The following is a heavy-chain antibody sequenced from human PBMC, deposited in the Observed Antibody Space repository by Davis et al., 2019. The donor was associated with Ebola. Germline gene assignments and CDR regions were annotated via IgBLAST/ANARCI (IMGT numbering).Heavy chain of an antibody. V-gene: IGHV4-39*01. CDR3: ARPSGSDYNYWFDP. Sequence: MPSETLSLTCTVSGGSISTRSYFWGWIRPPPGKGLEWIGSIFYTGSTYYNPSLKSRVAISVDTSKNQFSLRLSSVPAADTAVYYCARPSGSDYNYWFDPWGQGTLVTVSS. CDR2: IFYTGST. J-gene: IGHJ5*02. D-gene: IGHD1-26*01. CDR1: GGSISTRSYF.